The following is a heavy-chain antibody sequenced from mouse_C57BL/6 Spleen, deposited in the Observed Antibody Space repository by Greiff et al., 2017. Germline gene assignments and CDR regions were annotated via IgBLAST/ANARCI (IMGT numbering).Heavy chain of an antibody. CDR1: GYTFTSYD. D-gene: IGHD1-1*01. CDR3: AREREYGSSPWFAY. CDR2: IYPRDGST. Sequence: QVQLKQSGPELVKPGASVKLSCKASGYTFTSYDLNWVKQRPGQGLEWIGWIYPRDGSTKYNEKFKGKATLTVDTSSSTAYMALHSLTSVNSAVYVCAREREYGSSPWFAYWGQGTLVTVSA. V-gene: IGHV1-85*01. J-gene: IGHJ3*01.